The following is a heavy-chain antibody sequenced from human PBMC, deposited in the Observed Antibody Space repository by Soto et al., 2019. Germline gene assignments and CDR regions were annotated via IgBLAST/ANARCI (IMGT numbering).Heavy chain of an antibody. Sequence: PGGDLSPSSRYTCLTFCNTWMSWVRQPSGKGLEWVGRVKSKTDGGATDYTAPVKGRFTISRDDSKNTLYRQMNRLQTDDTAVYYCTTDRMSGYDPRFAFWGQGCLVTVSS. CDR2: VKSKTDGGAT. CDR3: TTDRMSGYDPRFAF. V-gene: IGHV3-15*01. J-gene: IGHJ4*02. D-gene: IGHD5-12*01. CDR1: CLTFCNTW.